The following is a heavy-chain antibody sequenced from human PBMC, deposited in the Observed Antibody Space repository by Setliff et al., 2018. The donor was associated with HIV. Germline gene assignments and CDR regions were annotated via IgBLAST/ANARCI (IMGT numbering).Heavy chain of an antibody. CDR2: VNPDDGEV. Sequence: ASVKVSCKVSGYTLNALSLHWVRQSPGEGLEWMGSVNPDDGEVLYAQKFRGRVTMTEDRSIDTAYMELSSLTSEDTAVYYCSTVAFYYDSSGSMEAPHFDSWGQGTLVTVPQ. V-gene: IGHV1-24*01. D-gene: IGHD3-22*01. CDR1: GYTLNALS. CDR3: STVAFYYDSSGSMEAPHFDS. J-gene: IGHJ4*02.